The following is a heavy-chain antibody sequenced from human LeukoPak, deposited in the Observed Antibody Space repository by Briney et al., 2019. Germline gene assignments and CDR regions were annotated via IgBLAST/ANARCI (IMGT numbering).Heavy chain of an antibody. V-gene: IGHV4-59*01. D-gene: IGHD3-9*01. CDR1: GGSISSYY. J-gene: IGHJ4*02. Sequence: SETLSLTCTLSGGSISSYYWSWIRQPPGKGLEWIGYIYYSGSTNYNPSLKSRVTISVDTSKNQFSLKLSSVTAADTAVYYCARVGRYFDLLPFDFWGQGTLVTVSS. CDR2: IYYSGST. CDR3: ARVGRYFDLLPFDF.